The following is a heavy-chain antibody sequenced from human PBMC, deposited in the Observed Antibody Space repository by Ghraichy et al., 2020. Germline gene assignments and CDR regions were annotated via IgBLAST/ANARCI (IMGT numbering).Heavy chain of an antibody. CDR2: IRYDDTVYGNK. J-gene: IGHJ5*02. D-gene: IGHD2-15*01. V-gene: IGHV3-30*02. CDR3: AKEAVGYCSGGSCYLPTT. CDR1: GFTFSSYG. Sequence: GGSLRLSCAASGFTFSSYGMHWVRQAPGKGLEWVSFIRYDDTVYGNKDYADSVKGRFTNSRDNSKNTLYLEMNSLRVEDTAVYYCAKEAVGYCSGGSCYLPTTWGQGTLVTVSS.